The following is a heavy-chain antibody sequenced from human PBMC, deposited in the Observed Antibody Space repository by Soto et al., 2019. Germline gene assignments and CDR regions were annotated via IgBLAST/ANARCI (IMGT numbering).Heavy chain of an antibody. Sequence: GGSLRLSCAASGFTFSTYIMHWVRRAPGKGLEWVSYISSGSTSIYYADSVKGRFTVSRDNAKNALYLQMDSLRPEDSAVYYCARSSYYDSGTIDLWGQGALVTVSS. CDR3: ARSSYYDSGTIDL. D-gene: IGHD3-10*01. V-gene: IGHV3-48*01. CDR2: ISSGSTSI. CDR1: GFTFSTYI. J-gene: IGHJ5*02.